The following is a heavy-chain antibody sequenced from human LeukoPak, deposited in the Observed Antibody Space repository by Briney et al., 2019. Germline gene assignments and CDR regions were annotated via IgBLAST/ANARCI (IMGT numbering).Heavy chain of an antibody. CDR2: FDPEDGET. CDR3: ARAAISLHWFDP. V-gene: IGHV1-24*01. Sequence: ASVKVSCKVSGYTLTELSMHWVRQAPGKGLEWMGGFDPEDGETVYAQKFQGRVTITADKSTSTAYMELSSLRSEDTAVYYCARAAISLHWFDPWGQGTLVTVSS. D-gene: IGHD2-2*01. CDR1: GYTLTELS. J-gene: IGHJ5*02.